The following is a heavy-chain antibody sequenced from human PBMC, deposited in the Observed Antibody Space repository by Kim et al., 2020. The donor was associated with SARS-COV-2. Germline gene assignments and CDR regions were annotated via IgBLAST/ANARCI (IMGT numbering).Heavy chain of an antibody. CDR1: GGSISSSSYY. J-gene: IGHJ4*02. CDR3: ATRSPARLDY. Sequence: SETLSLTCTVSGGSISSSSYYWGWIRQPPGKGLEWIGSIYYSGSTYYNPSLKSRVTISVDTSKNQFSLKLSSVTAADTAVSYCATRSPARLDYWGQGTLV. V-gene: IGHV4-39*01. D-gene: IGHD6-6*01. CDR2: IYYSGST.